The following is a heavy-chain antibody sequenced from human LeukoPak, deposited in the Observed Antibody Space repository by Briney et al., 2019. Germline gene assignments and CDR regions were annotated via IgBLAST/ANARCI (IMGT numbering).Heavy chain of an antibody. CDR3: ARVVYYDSSGYQY. CDR2: ISSTSDYI. V-gene: IGHV3-21*01. D-gene: IGHD3-22*01. Sequence: GGSLRLSCAASGFTFSSYSMNWVRQAPGKGLEWVSSISSTSDYIYYADSVKGRFTISRDNAKNSLFLQMNSLRAEDTAVYYCARVVYYDSSGYQYWGQGTLVTVSS. CDR1: GFTFSSYS. J-gene: IGHJ4*02.